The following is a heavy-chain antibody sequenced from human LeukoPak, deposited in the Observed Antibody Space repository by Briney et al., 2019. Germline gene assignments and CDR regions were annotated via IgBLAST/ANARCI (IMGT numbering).Heavy chain of an antibody. Sequence: QPGRSLTLSCTASGFIFSNSGMHWVRQAPGKGLEWVAVISYDDNYKYYVDSVKGRFTISRDNSKNKLSLQMNSLRPEDSAIYYCARFWDYYGMDVWGQGTTVIVSS. D-gene: IGHD3-16*01. CDR3: ARFWDYYGMDV. CDR2: ISYDDNYK. V-gene: IGHV3-30*03. CDR1: GFIFSNSG. J-gene: IGHJ6*02.